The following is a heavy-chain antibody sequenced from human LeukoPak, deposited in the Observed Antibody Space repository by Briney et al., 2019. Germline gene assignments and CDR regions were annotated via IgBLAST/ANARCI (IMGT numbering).Heavy chain of an antibody. V-gene: IGHV3-30-3*01. CDR2: ISYDGSNK. D-gene: IGHD3-22*01. J-gene: IGHJ3*02. CDR3: RTYYYDSSGYSETPDAFDI. Sequence: GGSLRLSCAASGFTFSSYAMHWVRQAPGKGLEWVAVISYDGSNKYYADSVKGRFTISRDNSKNTLYPQMNSLRAEDTAVYYCRTYYYDSSGYSETPDAFDIWGQGTMVTVSS. CDR1: GFTFSSYA.